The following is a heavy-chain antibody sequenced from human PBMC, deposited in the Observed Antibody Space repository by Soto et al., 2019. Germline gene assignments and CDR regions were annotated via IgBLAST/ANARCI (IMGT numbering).Heavy chain of an antibody. CDR1: GFTFSSYW. V-gene: IGHV3-74*01. D-gene: IGHD6-13*01. J-gene: IGHJ5*02. CDR2: INSDGSST. CDR3: ARGEIAENWFDP. Sequence: EVQLVESGGGLVQPGGSLRLSCAASGFTFSSYWMHWVRQAPGKGLVWVSRINSDGSSTSYADSVKGRFTISRDNAKNTLYQQTSSLRAEDTAVYYCARGEIAENWFDPWGQGTLVTVSS.